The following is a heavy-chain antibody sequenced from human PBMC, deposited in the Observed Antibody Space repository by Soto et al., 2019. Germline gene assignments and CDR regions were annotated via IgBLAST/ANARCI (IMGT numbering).Heavy chain of an antibody. V-gene: IGHV3-30-3*01. J-gene: IGHJ3*01. CDR1: GFSLTGYT. Sequence: QAQLVESGGGVVQPGRSLRLSCAASGFSLTGYTMHWVRQAPGKGLEWVALIAYDESYNYHADSVTGRFTISRDKSKNRLYLQMDSLRVEAAAVYFCAREADETRGGSAFDLWGQGTMVTVSS. CDR2: IAYDESYN. D-gene: IGHD3-16*01. CDR3: AREADETRGGSAFDL.